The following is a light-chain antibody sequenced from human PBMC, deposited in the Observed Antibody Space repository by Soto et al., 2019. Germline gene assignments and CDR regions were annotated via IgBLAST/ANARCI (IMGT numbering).Light chain of an antibody. CDR3: QAYDYSLTASV. CDR1: TSNLGAGYD. CDR2: GNR. J-gene: IGLJ7*01. Sequence: QTVLTQPPSVSGAPGQRVTLSCTGNTSNLGAGYDVHWYQQLPGAAPKLVIFGNRNRPSGVPERFSGSKSGTSASLAITGLQAEDEADYYCQAYDYSLTASVFGGGTQLTVL. V-gene: IGLV1-40*01.